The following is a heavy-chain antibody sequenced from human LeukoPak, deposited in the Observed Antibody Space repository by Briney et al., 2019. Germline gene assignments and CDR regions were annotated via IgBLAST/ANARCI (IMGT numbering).Heavy chain of an antibody. J-gene: IGHJ5*02. Sequence: EASVKVSCKASGYTFTSYGISWVRQAPGQGLEWMGWISAYNGNTNYAQKLRGRVTMTTDTSTSTAYMELRSLRSDDTAVYYCARISAAGTAKWFDPWGQGTLVTVSS. CDR2: ISAYNGNT. CDR3: ARISAAGTAKWFDP. D-gene: IGHD6-13*01. V-gene: IGHV1-18*01. CDR1: GYTFTSYG.